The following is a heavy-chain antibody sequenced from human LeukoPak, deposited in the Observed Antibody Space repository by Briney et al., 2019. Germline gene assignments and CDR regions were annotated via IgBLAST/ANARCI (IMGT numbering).Heavy chain of an antibody. CDR3: ARGPRVSDGYSSSWYLNY. CDR2: INHSGST. D-gene: IGHD6-13*01. J-gene: IGHJ4*02. V-gene: IGHV4-34*01. Sequence: PSETLSLTCAVYGGSFRGYYWSWIRQPPGKGLEWIGEINHSGSTNYNPSLKSRVTISVDTSKNQFSLKLSSVTAADTAVYYCARGPRVSDGYSSSWYLNYWGQGTLVTVSS. CDR1: GGSFRGYY.